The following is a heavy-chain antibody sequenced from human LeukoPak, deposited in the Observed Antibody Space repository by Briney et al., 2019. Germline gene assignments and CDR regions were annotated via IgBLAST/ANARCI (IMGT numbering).Heavy chain of an antibody. J-gene: IGHJ4*02. CDR2: INWNGGST. CDR1: GFTFDDYG. CDR3: AKRGIMIRVVITIGFQKEAYSLAC. Sequence: GGSLRLSCAASGFTFDDYGMSWVRQAPGKGLEWGSGINWNGGSTGYADSVKGRVIISRDTSKNMLYLQMKTLRAQDTAVYYCAKRGIMIRVVITIGFQKEAYSLACWGKGTLFTVS. D-gene: IGHD3-10*01. V-gene: IGHV3-20*04.